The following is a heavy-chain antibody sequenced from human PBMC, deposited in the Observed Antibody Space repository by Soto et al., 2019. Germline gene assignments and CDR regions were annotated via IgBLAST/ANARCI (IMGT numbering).Heavy chain of an antibody. Sequence: EVQLVESGGGLVQPGGSLRLSCAASGFTFSSYWMHWVRQAPGKGLVWVSRIYTDGSSTNYADSVQGRFTTTRANAKNTRYLQMNSLRAEDTAVYYCARLSGTWRSFDIWGQGTMVTVSS. J-gene: IGHJ3*02. V-gene: IGHV3-74*01. D-gene: IGHD1-7*01. CDR3: ARLSGTWRSFDI. CDR2: IYTDGSST. CDR1: GFTFSSYW.